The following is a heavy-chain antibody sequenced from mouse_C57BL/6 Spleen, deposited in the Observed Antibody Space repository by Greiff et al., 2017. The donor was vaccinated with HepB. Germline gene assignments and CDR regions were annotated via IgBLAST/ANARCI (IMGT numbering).Heavy chain of an antibody. V-gene: IGHV1-52*01. J-gene: IGHJ3*01. D-gene: IGHD1-1*01. CDR1: GYSFTSYW. CDR2: IDPSDSEN. Sequence: QVQLQQPGAELVRPGSSVKLSCKASGYSFTSYWMQWVKQRPIQGLEWIGNIDPSDSENHYNQKFKDKATLTVDKSSSTAYMQLSSLTSVDSAVYYCARAYGSAIRGFAYWGQGTLVTVSA. CDR3: ARAYGSAIRGFAY.